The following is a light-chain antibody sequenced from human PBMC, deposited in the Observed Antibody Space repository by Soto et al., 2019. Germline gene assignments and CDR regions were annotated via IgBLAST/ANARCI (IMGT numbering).Light chain of an antibody. CDR2: NVY. V-gene: IGLV2-14*03. Sequence: QSALTQPASVSGFPGQSINISCTGSRSDIGVHSFVSWYQQHPTMVPKLIIYNVYRRPSGVSGRFSASKSGNMASLTISGLQADDEANYYCSAYTSAATLFGGGTKLTVL. CDR3: SAYTSAATL. J-gene: IGLJ2*01. CDR1: RSDIGVHSF.